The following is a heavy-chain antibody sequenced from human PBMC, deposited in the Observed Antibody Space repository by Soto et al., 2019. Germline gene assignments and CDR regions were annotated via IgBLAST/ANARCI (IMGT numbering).Heavy chain of an antibody. J-gene: IGHJ4*02. CDR1: GFTFSNAW. CDR3: TTKAWNYFHYFDY. CDR2: IKSKTDGGTT. Sequence: GGSLRLSCAASGFTFSNAWMSWVRQAPGKGLEWVGRIKSKTDGGTTDYAAPMKGRFTISRDDSKNTLYLQMNSLKTEDTAVYYCTTKAWNYFHYFDYWGQGTLVTVSS. D-gene: IGHD1-7*01. V-gene: IGHV3-15*01.